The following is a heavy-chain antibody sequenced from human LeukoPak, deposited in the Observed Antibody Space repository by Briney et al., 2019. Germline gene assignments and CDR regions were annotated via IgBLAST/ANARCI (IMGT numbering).Heavy chain of an antibody. CDR3: ARDSRYCSGGSCPQSLDWYFDL. CDR2: ISGSSGST. V-gene: IGHV3-23*01. D-gene: IGHD2-15*01. CDR1: GFTFSSYA. J-gene: IGHJ2*01. Sequence: GGSLRLSCAASGFTFSSYAMSWVRQAPGKGLEWVSAISGSSGSTYYADSVKGRFTISRDNSKNTLYLQMNSLRAEDTAVYYCARDSRYCSGGSCPQSLDWYFDLWGRGTLVTVST.